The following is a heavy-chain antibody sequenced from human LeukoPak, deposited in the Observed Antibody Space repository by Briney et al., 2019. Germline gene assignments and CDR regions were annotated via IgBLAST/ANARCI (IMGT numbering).Heavy chain of an antibody. CDR1: GSTLTSYW. CDR2: INSDGSST. D-gene: IGHD3-22*01. V-gene: IGHV3-74*01. Sequence: PGGSLRLSCVASGSTLTSYWMHWVRQAPGKGLVWVSRINSDGSSTNYADSVKGRFTISRDNAKNTLYLQMNSLRAEDTAVYYCAMGPYYYDSSGYYYWGQGTLVTVSS. J-gene: IGHJ4*02. CDR3: AMGPYYYDSSGYYY.